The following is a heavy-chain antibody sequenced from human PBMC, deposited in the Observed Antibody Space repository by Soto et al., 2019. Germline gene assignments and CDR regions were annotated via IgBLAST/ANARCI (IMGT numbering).Heavy chain of an antibody. D-gene: IGHD2-21*01. CDR1: GGSITSYY. CDR3: ARYGGLLYFDY. CDR2: IYYSGST. J-gene: IGHJ4*02. V-gene: IGHV4-59*01. Sequence: PLATLSLTCTVSGGSITSYYWNWIRQPPGKGLEWIGYIYYSGSTNYNPSLKSRVTISVDTSKNQFSLKLNSVTAADTAVYYCARYGGLLYFDYWGQGTQVTVS.